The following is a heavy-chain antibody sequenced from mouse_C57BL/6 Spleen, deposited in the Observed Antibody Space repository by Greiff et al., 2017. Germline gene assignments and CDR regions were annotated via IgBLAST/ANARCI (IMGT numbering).Heavy chain of an antibody. CDR1: GYTFTDYY. J-gene: IGHJ3*01. D-gene: IGHD1-1*01. Sequence: EVQLQQSGPELVKPGASVKISCKASGYTFTDYYMNWVKQSHGKSLEWIGDFNPNNGGTSYNQTFKGKATLTVDKSSSTADMELRSLTSEDSAVYYCARSPGSSYSAWFAYWGQGTLVTVSA. CDR3: ARSPGSSYSAWFAY. CDR2: FNPNNGGT. V-gene: IGHV1-26*01.